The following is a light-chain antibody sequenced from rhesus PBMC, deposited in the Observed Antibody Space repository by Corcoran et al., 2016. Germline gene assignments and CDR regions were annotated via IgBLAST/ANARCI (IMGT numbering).Light chain of an antibody. CDR2: DGS. CDR3: MQSLRTPYT. Sequence: DIVMTQTPRSLPVTLGAPASISCRSSQSLLSGGGSNYLNWYLQKPVQSPPLLIYDGSIRGSGVPDRVRGRGSGTDFTVTINRVEAEDVGLYFCMQSLRTPYTFGQGTKVEIK. CDR1: QSLLSGGGSNY. J-gene: IGKJ2*01. V-gene: IGKV2-60*01.